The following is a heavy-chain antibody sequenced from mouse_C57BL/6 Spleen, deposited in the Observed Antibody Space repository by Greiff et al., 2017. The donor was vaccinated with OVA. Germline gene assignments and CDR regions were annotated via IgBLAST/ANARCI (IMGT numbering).Heavy chain of an antibody. CDR1: GYTFTDYN. Sequence: EVQLQQSGPELVKPGASVKIPCKASGYTFTDYNMDWVKQSHGKSLEWIGDINPNNGGTIYNQKFKGKATLTVDKSSSTAYMELRSLTSEDTAVYYCARSPLLYYGSPYWYFDVWGTGTTVTVSS. CDR3: ARSPLLYYGSPYWYFDV. D-gene: IGHD1-1*01. V-gene: IGHV1-18*01. J-gene: IGHJ1*03. CDR2: INPNNGGT.